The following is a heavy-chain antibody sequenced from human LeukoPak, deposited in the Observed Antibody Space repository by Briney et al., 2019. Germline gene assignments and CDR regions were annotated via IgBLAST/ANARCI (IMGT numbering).Heavy chain of an antibody. CDR1: GFTFSSYG. J-gene: IGHJ6*02. V-gene: IGHV3-30*18. D-gene: IGHD6-19*01. Sequence: GGSLRLSCAASGFTFSSYGMHWVRQAPGKGLEWVAVISYDGSNKYYADSVKGRFTISRDNSKSTLYLQMNSLRAEDTAVYYCAKDVGAVAVMAAGGYYYGMDVWGQGTTVTVSS. CDR3: AKDVGAVAVMAAGGYYYGMDV. CDR2: ISYDGSNK.